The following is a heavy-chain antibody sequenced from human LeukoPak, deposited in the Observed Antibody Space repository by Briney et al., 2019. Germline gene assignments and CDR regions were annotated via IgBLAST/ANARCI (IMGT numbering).Heavy chain of an antibody. D-gene: IGHD1-26*01. CDR3: ARDYVGYYYYGMDV. Sequence: GASVKVSCKASGYTFTSYGISWVRRAPGQGLEWMGWISAYNGNTNYAQKLQGRVTMTTDTSTSTAYMELRSLRSDDTAVYYCARDYVGYYYYGMDVWGQGTTVTVSS. CDR1: GYTFTSYG. V-gene: IGHV1-18*01. J-gene: IGHJ6*02. CDR2: ISAYNGNT.